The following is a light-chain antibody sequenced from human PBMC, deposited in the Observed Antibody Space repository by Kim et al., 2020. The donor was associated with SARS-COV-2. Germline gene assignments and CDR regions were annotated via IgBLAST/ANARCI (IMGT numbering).Light chain of an antibody. CDR1: SSNMGNNY. CDR3: GTWDSSLSAGV. Sequence: KVTSSCTGSSSNMGNNYVSWYQQLPGTAPKLLIYDNNKRPSGIPDRFSGSKSGTSATLGITGLQTGDEADYYCGTWDSSLSAGVFGGGTQLTVL. J-gene: IGLJ3*02. V-gene: IGLV1-51*01. CDR2: DNN.